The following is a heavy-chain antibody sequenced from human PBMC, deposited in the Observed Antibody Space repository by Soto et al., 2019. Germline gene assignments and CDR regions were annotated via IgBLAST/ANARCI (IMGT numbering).Heavy chain of an antibody. J-gene: IGHJ4*02. Sequence: SETLFLTCAVSGGSISSSNWWSWVRQPPGKGLEWIGEIYHSGSTNYNPSLKSRVTISVDKSKNQFSLKLSSVTAADTAVYSCARAGGYSYGYPMDHWGQGTLVTVSS. V-gene: IGHV4-4*02. D-gene: IGHD5-18*01. CDR3: ARAGGYSYGYPMDH. CDR1: GGSISSSNW. CDR2: IYHSGST.